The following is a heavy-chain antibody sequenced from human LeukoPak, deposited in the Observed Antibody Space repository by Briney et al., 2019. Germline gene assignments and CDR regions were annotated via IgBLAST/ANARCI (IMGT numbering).Heavy chain of an antibody. J-gene: IGHJ4*02. V-gene: IGHV3-23*01. CDR2: ISGSGGST. D-gene: IGHD2-21*02. CDR3: AKVRSGRSYCGGDCYFDY. Sequence: GGSLRLSCAASGFTFRSYRMSWVRQAPGKGLEWVSAISGSGGSTYYADSVKGRFTISRDNSKNTLYLQMNSLRAEDTAVYYCAKVRSGRSYCGGDCYFDYWGQGTLVTVSS. CDR1: GFTFRSYR.